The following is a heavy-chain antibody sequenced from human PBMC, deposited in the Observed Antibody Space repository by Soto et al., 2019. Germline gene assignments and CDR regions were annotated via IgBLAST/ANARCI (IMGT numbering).Heavy chain of an antibody. J-gene: IGHJ6*02. D-gene: IGHD5-18*01. CDR1: GGTFSSYA. CDR2: IIPIFGTA. CDR3: ARDGPLYSYGPNLTVAGGMDV. V-gene: IGHV1-69*01. Sequence: QVQLVQSGAEVKKPGSSVKVSCKASGGTFSSYAISWVRQAPGQGLEWMGGIIPIFGTANYAQKFQGRVTITADESTSTAYMELRSLRSEDTAVYYCARDGPLYSYGPNLTVAGGMDVWGQGTTVTVSS.